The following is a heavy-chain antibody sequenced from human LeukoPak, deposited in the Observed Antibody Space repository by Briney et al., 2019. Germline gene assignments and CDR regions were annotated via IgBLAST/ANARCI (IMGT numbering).Heavy chain of an antibody. J-gene: IGHJ6*03. Sequence: GGSLRLSCAASGFTFSSCEMNWVRQAPGKGLEWVSYISSSGSTIYYADSVKGRFTISRDNAKNSLYLQMNSLRAEDTAVYYCARDSYSSGWSPYYYYYMDVWGKGTTVTVSS. V-gene: IGHV3-48*03. CDR3: ARDSYSSGWSPYYYYYMDV. D-gene: IGHD6-19*01. CDR2: ISSSGSTI. CDR1: GFTFSSCE.